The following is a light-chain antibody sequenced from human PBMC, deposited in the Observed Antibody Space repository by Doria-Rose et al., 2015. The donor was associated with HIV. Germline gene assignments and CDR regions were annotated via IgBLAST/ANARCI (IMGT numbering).Light chain of an antibody. V-gene: IGKV3-20*01. CDR1: QRVSANY. CDR2: GAS. Sequence: TQSPGTLSLSPGERATLSCMASQRVSANYLAWYQQRPGQAPRLLSYGASSRATDIPDRFSGSGSGTDFTLTISRLEPEDFAVYYCHQYASSRTFGQGTKVEIK. CDR3: HQYASSRT. J-gene: IGKJ1*01.